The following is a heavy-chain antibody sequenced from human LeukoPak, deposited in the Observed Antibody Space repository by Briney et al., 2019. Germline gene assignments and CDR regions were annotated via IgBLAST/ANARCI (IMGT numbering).Heavy chain of an antibody. CDR3: ARDIQYCGGDCYLFDY. V-gene: IGHV3-74*01. J-gene: IGHJ4*02. D-gene: IGHD2-21*02. CDR1: GFTFSSYW. CDR2: INSDGSST. Sequence: PGGSLRLSCAASGFTFSSYWMHWVRQAPGKGLVWVSRINSDGSSTSYADSVKGRFTISRDNAKNSLYLQMNSLRAEDTAVYYCARDIQYCGGDCYLFDYWGQGTLVTVSS.